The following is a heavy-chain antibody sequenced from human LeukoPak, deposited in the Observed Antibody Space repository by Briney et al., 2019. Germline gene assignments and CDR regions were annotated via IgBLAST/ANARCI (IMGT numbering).Heavy chain of an antibody. D-gene: IGHD6-19*01. CDR3: ARDFGIAVAADEASDAFDI. Sequence: ASVKVSCKASGYTFTSYYMHWVRQAPGQGLEWMGIINPSGGSTSYAQKFQGRVTMTRDTSTSTVYMELSSLRSEDTAVYYCARDFGIAVAADEASDAFDIWGQGTMVTVSS. CDR1: GYTFTSYY. V-gene: IGHV1-46*01. CDR2: INPSGGST. J-gene: IGHJ3*02.